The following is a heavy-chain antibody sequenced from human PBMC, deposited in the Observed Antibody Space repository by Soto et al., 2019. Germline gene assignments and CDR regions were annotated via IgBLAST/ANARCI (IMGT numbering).Heavy chain of an antibody. D-gene: IGHD1-1*01. CDR2: MNPNTGNS. Sequence: QVTLVQSGAEVRKPGASVKVSCEASGYTFTSYDIYWVRQATGQGLEWMGWMNPNTGNSGYAQKFQGRVTMTSDTSISTAHMELSNLRSEDTAVYYCARRAETNGWNGFGADKYYFDFWGQGTLVTVSS. J-gene: IGHJ4*02. V-gene: IGHV1-8*01. CDR3: ARRAETNGWNGFGADKYYFDF. CDR1: GYTFTSYD.